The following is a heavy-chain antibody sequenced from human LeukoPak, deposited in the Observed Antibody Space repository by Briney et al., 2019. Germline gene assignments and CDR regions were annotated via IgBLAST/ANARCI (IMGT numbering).Heavy chain of an antibody. CDR1: GGSIGSYY. CDR2: IYSSGTT. V-gene: IGHV4-4*07. CDR3: ARVRSGSYYFDY. Sequence: SETLSLTCSVSGGSIGSYYWSWIRQPAGKGLEWIGRIYSSGTTNYNPSLKSRVTMSVDTSKNQFSLKLNPVTAADTAFYYCARVRSGSYYFDYWGQGTLVTVSS. D-gene: IGHD1-26*01. J-gene: IGHJ4*02.